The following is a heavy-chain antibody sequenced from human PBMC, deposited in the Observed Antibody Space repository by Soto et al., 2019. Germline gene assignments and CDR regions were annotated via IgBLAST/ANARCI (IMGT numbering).Heavy chain of an antibody. V-gene: IGHV1-69*02. J-gene: IGHJ4*02. CDR3: ATSFGSGSRAFDY. CDR1: GDTFNFYT. D-gene: IGHD3-10*01. CDR2: FNPILSFS. Sequence: QVQQVQSGAEVKKPGSSVKVSFKASGDTFNFYTINWVRQAPGLGLEWMGRFNPILSFSNSALKSQGRVTLTADKSTSTAYMVLSSLRSEDTAIYYCATSFGSGSRAFDYWGQGALVTVSS.